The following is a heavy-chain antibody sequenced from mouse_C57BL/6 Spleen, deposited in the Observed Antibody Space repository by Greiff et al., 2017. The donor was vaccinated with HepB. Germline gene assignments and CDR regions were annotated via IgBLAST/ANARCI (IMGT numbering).Heavy chain of an antibody. CDR3: ARDDGGYFDY. Sequence: VQLKESGAELVRPGASVKLSCKASGYTFTDYYINWVKQRPGQGLEWIARIYPGSGNTYYNEKFKGKATLTAEKSSSTAYMQLSSLTSEDSAVYFCARDDGGYFDYWGQGTTLTVSS. V-gene: IGHV1-76*01. CDR2: IYPGSGNT. J-gene: IGHJ2*01. CDR1: GYTFTDYY.